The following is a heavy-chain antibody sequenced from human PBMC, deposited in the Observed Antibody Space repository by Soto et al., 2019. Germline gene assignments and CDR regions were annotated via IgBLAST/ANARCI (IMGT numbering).Heavy chain of an antibody. Sequence: SETLSLTCTVSGGSISSSNYYWGWIRQPPGKGLEWIGSNYYRGSTYHNQPLKSRVTISKNTSKKQFSLKLNSENAADTAVYYCAVGSSGFYYIYWGQGIQVTVS. V-gene: IGHV4-39*01. CDR1: GGSISSSNYY. J-gene: IGHJ4*02. D-gene: IGHD1-26*01. CDR2: NYYRGST. CDR3: AVGSSGFYYIY.